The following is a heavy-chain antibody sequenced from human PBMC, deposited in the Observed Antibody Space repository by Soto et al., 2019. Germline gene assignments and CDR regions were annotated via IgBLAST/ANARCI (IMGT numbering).Heavy chain of an antibody. CDR2: IIPIFGTA. D-gene: IGHD6-6*01. CDR1: GGTFSSYA. J-gene: IGHJ6*02. Sequence: QVQLVQSGAEVKKPGSSVKVSCKASGGTFSSYAISWVRQAPGQGLEWMGGIIPIFGTANYAQKFQGRVTITADKSTSTAYMELSSLRSEDTAVYYCARGGDSSSSWGYYSGMDVWGQGTTVTVSS. V-gene: IGHV1-69*06. CDR3: ARGGDSSSSWGYYSGMDV.